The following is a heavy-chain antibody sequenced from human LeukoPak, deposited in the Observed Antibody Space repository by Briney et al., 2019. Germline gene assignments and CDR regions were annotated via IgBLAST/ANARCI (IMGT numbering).Heavy chain of an antibody. CDR3: AKDSYGFSAFDI. CDR1: GFTFDDYA. V-gene: IGHV3-9*01. J-gene: IGHJ3*02. CDR2: ISWNSGSI. D-gene: IGHD3-10*01. Sequence: QPGRSLRLSCAASGFTFDDYAMHWVRQAPGKGLEWVSGISWNSGSIGYADSVKGRFTISRDNAKNSLYLQMNSLRAEDTALYYCAKDSYGFSAFDIWGQGTMVTVSS.